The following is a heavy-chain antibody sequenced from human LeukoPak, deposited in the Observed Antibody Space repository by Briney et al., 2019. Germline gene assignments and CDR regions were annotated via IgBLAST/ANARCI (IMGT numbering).Heavy chain of an antibody. CDR3: ARVNYDSSGYYYDY. D-gene: IGHD3-22*01. V-gene: IGHV4-31*03. CDR2: IYYSGST. J-gene: IGHJ4*02. CDR1: GGSISSGGYY. Sequence: KTSQTLSLTCTVSGGSISSGGYYWSWIRQHPGKGLEWIGYIYYSGSTYYNPSLKSRVTISVDTSKNQFSLKLSSVTAADTAVYYCARVNYDSSGYYYDYWGQGPLVTVSS.